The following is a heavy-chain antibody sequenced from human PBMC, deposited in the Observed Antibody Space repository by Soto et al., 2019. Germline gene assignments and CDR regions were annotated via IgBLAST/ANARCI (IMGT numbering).Heavy chain of an antibody. CDR1: GGTFSSYA. CDR3: ARDGAGSRDHNWFDP. V-gene: IGHV1-69*13. Sequence: ASVKVSCKASGGTFSSYAISWVRQAPGQGLEWMGGIIPIFGTANYAQKFQGRVTITAGESTSTAYMELSSLRSEDTAVYYCARDGAGSRDHNWFDPWGQGTLVTVSS. J-gene: IGHJ5*02. D-gene: IGHD1-1*01. CDR2: IIPIFGTA.